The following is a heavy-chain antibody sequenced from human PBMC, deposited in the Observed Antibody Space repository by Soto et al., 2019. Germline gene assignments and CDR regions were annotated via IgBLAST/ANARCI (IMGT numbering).Heavy chain of an antibody. D-gene: IGHD4-17*01. V-gene: IGHV3-48*03. CDR3: ARDLAQYGDYYYYGMDV. J-gene: IGHJ6*02. CDR2: ISSSGSTI. CDR1: GFTFSSYE. Sequence: GESLKISCAASGFTFSSYEMNWVRQAPGKGLEWVSYISSSGSTIYYADSVKGRFTISRDNAKNSLYLQMNSLRAEDTAVYYCARDLAQYGDYYYYGMDVWGQGTTVTVSS.